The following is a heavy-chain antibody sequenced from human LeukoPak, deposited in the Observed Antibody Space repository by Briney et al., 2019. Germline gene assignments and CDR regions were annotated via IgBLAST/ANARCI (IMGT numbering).Heavy chain of an antibody. Sequence: ASVKVSCKSSGYTFTSYGISWVRQAPGQGLEWMGWISAYNGNTNYAQKLQGRVTMTTDTSTSTAYMELRSLRSDETAVYYCAREYHCSSTSCFDYYYYYMDVWGKGTTVTVSS. CDR3: AREYHCSSTSCFDYYYYYMDV. V-gene: IGHV1-18*01. J-gene: IGHJ6*03. CDR2: ISAYNGNT. D-gene: IGHD2-2*01. CDR1: GYTFTSYG.